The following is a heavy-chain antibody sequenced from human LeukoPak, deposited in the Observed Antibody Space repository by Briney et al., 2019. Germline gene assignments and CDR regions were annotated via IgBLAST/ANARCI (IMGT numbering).Heavy chain of an antibody. CDR2: IYYSGST. Sequence: SETLSLTCTVSGGSISSYYWSWIRQPTGKGLEWIGYIYYSGSTKYNPSLKSRVTISVDTSKNQFSLKLSSVTAADTAVYYCARSPPYYDRRFFDYWGQGTLVTVSS. V-gene: IGHV4-59*01. CDR1: GGSISSYY. D-gene: IGHD3-22*01. J-gene: IGHJ4*02. CDR3: ARSPPYYDRRFFDY.